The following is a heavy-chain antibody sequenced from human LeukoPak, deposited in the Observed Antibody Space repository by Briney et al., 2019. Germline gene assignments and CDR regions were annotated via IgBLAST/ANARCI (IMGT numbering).Heavy chain of an antibody. CDR1: GFTFSSYA. CDR2: ISGSGGST. Sequence: GGSLRLSCAASGFTFSSYAMSWVRQAPGKGLEWVSAISGSGGSTYYADSVKGRFTISRDNSKNTLYLQMNSLRAEDTAVYYCASSLYDYVWGSYRYTPPDYWGQGTLVTVSS. V-gene: IGHV3-23*01. CDR3: ASSLYDYVWGSYRYTPPDY. D-gene: IGHD3-16*02. J-gene: IGHJ4*02.